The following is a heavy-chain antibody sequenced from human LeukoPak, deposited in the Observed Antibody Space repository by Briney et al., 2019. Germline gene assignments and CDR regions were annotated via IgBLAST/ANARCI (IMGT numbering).Heavy chain of an antibody. V-gene: IGHV1-18*01. D-gene: IGHD6-13*01. CDR1: GYTFTSYG. CDR2: ISAYNGNT. Sequence: GASVKVSCKASGYTFTSYGISWVRQAPGQGLEWMGWISAYNGNTNYAQKLQGRVTMTTDTSTSTAYMELRSLRSDDTAVYYCATLRLYSSSWYSDYWGQGTLVTVSS. CDR3: ATLRLYSSSWYSDY. J-gene: IGHJ4*02.